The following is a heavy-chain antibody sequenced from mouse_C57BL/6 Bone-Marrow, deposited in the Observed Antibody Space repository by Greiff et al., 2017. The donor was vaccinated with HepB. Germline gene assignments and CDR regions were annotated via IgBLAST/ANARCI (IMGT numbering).Heavy chain of an antibody. CDR2: IYPGDGDT. Sequence: QVQLQQSGPELVKPGASVKISCKASGYAFSSSWMNWVKQRPGKGLEWIGRIYPGDGDTNYNGKFKGKATLTADKSSSTAYMQLSSLTSEDSAVYFCAREVGRDYWGQGATLTVSS. CDR3: AREVGRDY. CDR1: GYAFSSSW. D-gene: IGHD1-3*01. J-gene: IGHJ2*01. V-gene: IGHV1-82*01.